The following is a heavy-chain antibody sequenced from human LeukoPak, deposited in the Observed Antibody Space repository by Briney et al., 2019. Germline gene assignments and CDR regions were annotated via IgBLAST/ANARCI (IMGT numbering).Heavy chain of an antibody. D-gene: IGHD2-15*01. Sequence: GGSLRLSCAASGFTFSSYAMSWVRQAPGKGLEWVSAISGSGGSTYCADSVKGRFTISRDNSKNTLYLQMNSLRAEDTAVYYCANYGGSLLYFQHWGQGTLVTVSS. J-gene: IGHJ1*01. V-gene: IGHV3-23*01. CDR2: ISGSGGST. CDR1: GFTFSSYA. CDR3: ANYGGSLLYFQH.